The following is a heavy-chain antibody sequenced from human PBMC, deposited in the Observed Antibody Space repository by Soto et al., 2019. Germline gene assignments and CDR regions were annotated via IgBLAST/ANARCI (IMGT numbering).Heavy chain of an antibody. CDR3: AKDLDLYSFDY. D-gene: IGHD3-3*01. J-gene: IGHJ4*02. CDR2: ISYDGSNK. V-gene: IGHV3-30*18. Sequence: QVQLVESGGGVVQPGRSLRLSCAASGFTFSSYGRHWVRQAPGKGLEWVAVISYDGSNKYYSDSVKGRFTISRDTSKNTLYLQMNRLRAEDTAVYYCAKDLDLYSFDYWGQGTLVTVSS. CDR1: GFTFSSYG.